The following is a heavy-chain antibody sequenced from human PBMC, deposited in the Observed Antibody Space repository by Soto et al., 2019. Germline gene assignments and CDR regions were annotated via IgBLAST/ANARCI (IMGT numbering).Heavy chain of an antibody. J-gene: IGHJ4*02. CDR1: RGTISSYT. D-gene: IGHD3-9*01. Sequence: GVSVKVCCEDSRGTISSYTISWVRQATGQGLEWMGRIIPILRIANYAQKFQGRLTITTDTSTSTAYMELRSLRFVDTPVYYGRRDLNRDPEYRAQGYPVTVS. V-gene: IGHV1-69*04. CDR3: RRDLNRDPEY. CDR2: IIPILRIA.